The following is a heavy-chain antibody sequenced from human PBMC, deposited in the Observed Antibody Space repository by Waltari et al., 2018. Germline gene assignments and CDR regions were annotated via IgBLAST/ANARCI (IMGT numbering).Heavy chain of an antibody. Sequence: EVQLVESGGGLVHPGRSLRLSCAASGFPFDDYAMHWVRQAPGKGLEWVAGINWNSDSIGYGDSVKGRFTISRDNARNSLYLQMKSLTTEDTAVYYCLKKNDEVYDRNGLVYDAFDVWGQGTMVTVST. V-gene: IGHV3-9*01. CDR1: GFPFDDYA. D-gene: IGHD3-22*01. CDR2: INWNSDSI. J-gene: IGHJ3*01. CDR3: LKKNDEVYDRNGLVYDAFDV.